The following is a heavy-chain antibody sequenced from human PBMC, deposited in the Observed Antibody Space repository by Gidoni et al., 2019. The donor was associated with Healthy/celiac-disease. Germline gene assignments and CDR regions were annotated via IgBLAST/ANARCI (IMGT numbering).Heavy chain of an antibody. J-gene: IGHJ6*02. CDR1: VGSISSGGYY. V-gene: IGHV4-31*03. CDR2: IYYSGST. CDR3: ARDGPRILLSNYGMDV. D-gene: IGHD2-8*02. Sequence: QVQLQESGPGLVKPSQTLSLTCTVSVGSISSGGYYWSWIRPHPGKGLEWIGYIYYSGSTYYNPSLKSRVTISVDTSKNQFSLKLSSVTAADTAVYYCARDGPRILLSNYGMDVWGQGTTVTVSS.